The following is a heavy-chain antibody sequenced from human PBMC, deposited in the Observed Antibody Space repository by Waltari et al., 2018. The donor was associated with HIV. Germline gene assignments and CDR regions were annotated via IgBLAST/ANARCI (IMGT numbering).Heavy chain of an antibody. CDR3: AKDFDTSGLPYVVIDS. CDR2: ISGSGSHT. D-gene: IGHD5-12*01. CDR1: GVPFRSHP. Sequence: EVQLVQSGGGLVQPGGSLRLACEASGVPFRSHPMRWVRQAPGKGLEWVSTISGSGSHTYNADSAKGRFTISRDNAENKLFLQMSRLRVEDSALYYCAKDFDTSGLPYVVIDSWGQGTLVTVSS. V-gene: IGHV3-23*04. J-gene: IGHJ4*02.